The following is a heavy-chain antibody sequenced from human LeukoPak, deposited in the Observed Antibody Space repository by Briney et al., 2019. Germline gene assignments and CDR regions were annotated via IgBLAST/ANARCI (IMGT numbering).Heavy chain of an antibody. Sequence: ASVKVSCKASGYTFTGYYMHWVRQAPGQGLEWMGWINPNSGGTNYAQKFQGRVTMTRDTSISTAYMELSRLRSDDTAVYYCARRYYYDSSGQSAFDYWDQGTLVTVSS. CDR3: ARRYYYDSSGQSAFDY. CDR1: GYTFTGYY. J-gene: IGHJ4*02. D-gene: IGHD3-22*01. V-gene: IGHV1-2*02. CDR2: INPNSGGT.